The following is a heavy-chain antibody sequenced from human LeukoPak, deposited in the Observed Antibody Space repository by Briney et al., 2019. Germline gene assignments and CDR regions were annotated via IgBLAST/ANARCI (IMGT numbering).Heavy chain of an antibody. J-gene: IGHJ4*02. CDR3: AKGTKSYCSGGSCQPG. V-gene: IGHV3-30*02. D-gene: IGHD2-15*01. Sequence: GGSLRLSCAASGFTFSSYGMHWVRQAPGKGLEWVAFMRYDGSNKYYADSVKGRFTISRDNSKNTLYLQMNSLRAEDTAVYYCAKGTKSYCSGGSCQPGWGQGTLVTVSS. CDR2: MRYDGSNK. CDR1: GFTFSSYG.